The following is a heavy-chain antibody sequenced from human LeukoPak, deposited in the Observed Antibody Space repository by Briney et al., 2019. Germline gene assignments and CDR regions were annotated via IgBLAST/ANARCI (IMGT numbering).Heavy chain of an antibody. Sequence: SETLSLTCTVSGDSITSSSYYWGWIRQSPGKGLAWIGRIYTSGSTNYNPSLKSRVTMSVDTSKNQFSLKLSSVTAADTAVYYCARDLKGQYQDAFDIWGQGTMVTVSS. J-gene: IGHJ3*02. CDR3: ARDLKGQYQDAFDI. CDR2: IYTSGST. V-gene: IGHV4-39*07. D-gene: IGHD2-2*01. CDR1: GDSITSSSYY.